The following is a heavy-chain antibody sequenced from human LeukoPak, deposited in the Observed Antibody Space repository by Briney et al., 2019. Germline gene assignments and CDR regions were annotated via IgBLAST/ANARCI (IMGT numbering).Heavy chain of an antibody. CDR1: GGSVSDYY. CDR2: IYYTGST. CDR3: ARGGGGSWYGTVDY. J-gene: IGHJ4*02. D-gene: IGHD6-13*01. Sequence: SETLSLTCTISGGSVSDYYWSWIRQSPGKGLEWIGYIYYTGSTSYNPSLKSRVTISADTSKNEFSLKLNSVTAADTAVYYCARGGGGSWYGTVDYWGQGTLVIVSS. V-gene: IGHV4-59*02.